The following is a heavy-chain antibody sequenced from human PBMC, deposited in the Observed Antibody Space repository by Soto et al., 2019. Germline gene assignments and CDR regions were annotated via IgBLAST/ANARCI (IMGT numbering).Heavy chain of an antibody. CDR2: IYDTGISGYTPST. CDR1: GGSITSSY. Sequence: LSLTCTVSGGSITSSYWSWIRRPPGKGLEWIAYIYDTGISGYTPSTSYNPSLKSRVTMSVDTSKSQFSLKLTSVTAADTAVYYRARGEDAFFYYGLDVWGQGITVTVSS. CDR3: ARGEDAFFYYGLDV. V-gene: IGHV4-59*01. J-gene: IGHJ6*02.